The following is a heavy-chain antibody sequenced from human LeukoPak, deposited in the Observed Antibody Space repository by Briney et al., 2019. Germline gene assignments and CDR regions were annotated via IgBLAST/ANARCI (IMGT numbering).Heavy chain of an antibody. CDR2: INWNGGST. Sequence: PGGSLRLSCAASGFTFDDYGMSWVRQAPGKGLEWVSGINWNGGSTGYADSVKGRFTISRDNAKNSPYLQMNSLRAEDTASYHCARRGYYYGSGSFDYWGQGTLVTVSS. J-gene: IGHJ4*02. CDR1: GFTFDDYG. CDR3: ARRGYYYGSGSFDY. V-gene: IGHV3-20*01. D-gene: IGHD3-10*01.